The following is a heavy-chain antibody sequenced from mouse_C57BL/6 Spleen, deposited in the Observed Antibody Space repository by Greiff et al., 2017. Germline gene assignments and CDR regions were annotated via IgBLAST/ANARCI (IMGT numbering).Heavy chain of an antibody. D-gene: IGHD2-5*01. V-gene: IGHV1-15*01. Sequence: VQLQQSGAELVRPGASVTLSCKASGYTFTDYEMHWVKQTPVHGLEWIGAIDPETGGTAYNQKFKGKAILTADKSSSTAYMQLSSLTSEDSAVYFCARYSNNAMDYWGQGTSVTVSS. CDR2: IDPETGGT. J-gene: IGHJ4*01. CDR1: GYTFTDYE. CDR3: ARYSNNAMDY.